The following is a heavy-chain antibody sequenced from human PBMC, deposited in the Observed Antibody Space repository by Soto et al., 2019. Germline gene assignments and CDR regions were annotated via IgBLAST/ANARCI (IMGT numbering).Heavy chain of an antibody. Sequence: PSETLSLTCIVSGGSISSSSYYWGWIRQPPGKGLEWIGSIYYSGSTYYSPSLKSRVTISVDTSKNQFSLKLSSVTAADTAVYYCARQVPAAIRLGWFDPWGQGTLVTVSS. CDR3: ARQVPAAIRLGWFDP. CDR1: GGSISSSSYY. V-gene: IGHV4-39*01. D-gene: IGHD2-2*02. CDR2: IYYSGST. J-gene: IGHJ5*02.